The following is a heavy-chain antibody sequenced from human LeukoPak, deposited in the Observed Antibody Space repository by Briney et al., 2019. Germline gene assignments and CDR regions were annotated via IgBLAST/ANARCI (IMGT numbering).Heavy chain of an antibody. CDR3: ARDHCTNGVCQPIDY. CDR2: INPNSGGT. J-gene: IGHJ4*02. D-gene: IGHD2-8*01. Sequence: GASVTVSCKASGYTFTGYYMHWVRQAPGQGLEWMGWINPNSGGTNYAQKFQGRVTMTRDTSISTAYMELSRLRSDDTAVYYCARDHCTNGVCQPIDYWGQGTLVTVSS. V-gene: IGHV1-2*02. CDR1: GYTFTGYY.